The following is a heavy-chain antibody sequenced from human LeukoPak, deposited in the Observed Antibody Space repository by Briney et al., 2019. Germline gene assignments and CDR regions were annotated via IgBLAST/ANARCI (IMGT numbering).Heavy chain of an antibody. CDR1: GGSFSGYY. V-gene: IGHV4-34*01. CDR2: INHSGST. J-gene: IGHJ5*02. D-gene: IGHD6-13*01. CDR3: ASDPGICSSCGWFDP. Sequence: MASETLSLTCAVYGGSFSGYYWSWIRQPPGKGLEWIGEINHSGSTNYNPSLKSRVTISVDTSKNQFSLKLSSGTAADTAVYYCASDPGICSSCGWFDPWGQGTLVTVSS.